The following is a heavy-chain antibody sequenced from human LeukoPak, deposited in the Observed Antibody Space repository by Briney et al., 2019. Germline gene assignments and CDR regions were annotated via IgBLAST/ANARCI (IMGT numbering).Heavy chain of an antibody. J-gene: IGHJ4*02. CDR3: ARVRVGVTRDYFDY. CDR2: ISSSSSTI. Sequence: PGGSLRLSCAASGFTFSSYGMNWVRQAPGKGLEWVSYISSSSSTIYYADSVKGRFTISRDNAKNSLYLQMNSLRDEDTAVYYCARVRVGVTRDYFDYWGQGTLVTVSS. D-gene: IGHD1-26*01. V-gene: IGHV3-48*02. CDR1: GFTFSSYG.